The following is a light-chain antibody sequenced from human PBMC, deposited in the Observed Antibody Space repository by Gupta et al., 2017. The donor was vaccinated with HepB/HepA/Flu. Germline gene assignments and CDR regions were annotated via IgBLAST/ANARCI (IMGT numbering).Light chain of an antibody. J-gene: IGLJ3*02. Sequence: QSALTQPPPAAGSPGPAVTISFTGSSSDVGNYNYVSWYHQHPGKSPNLMIYAVTKRTSGVPGRFSGSKSGNTASLTVSGRKEEEEADYYCGSDAGISSWVFGGGTKLTVL. V-gene: IGLV2-8*01. CDR2: AVT. CDR3: GSDAGISSWV. CDR1: SSDVGNYNY.